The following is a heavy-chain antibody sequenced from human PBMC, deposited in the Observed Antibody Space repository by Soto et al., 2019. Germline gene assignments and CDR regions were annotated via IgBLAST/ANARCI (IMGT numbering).Heavy chain of an antibody. CDR3: ARDSDSSGQSHIDS. V-gene: IGHV3-30*09. D-gene: IGHD3-22*01. J-gene: IGHJ4*02. CDR2: ISYDGDNK. CDR1: GFTLSNYA. Sequence: QVQLMESGGGVVQPGKSLRLSCAASGFTLSNYAVHWVRQAQGKGLEWVALISYDGDNKHYADSVKGRFAVSRDNSKNTVSLEMSSLRSEDTAVYYCARDSDSSGQSHIDSWGQGALVTVSS.